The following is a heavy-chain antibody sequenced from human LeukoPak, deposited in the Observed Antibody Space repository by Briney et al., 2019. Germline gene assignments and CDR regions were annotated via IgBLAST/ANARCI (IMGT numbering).Heavy chain of an antibody. CDR1: GYTFTSYP. J-gene: IGHJ4*02. Sequence: ASVKVSCKASGYTFTSYPISWVRQAPGQGLEWMGWINANSGDTKCAQKFQGRVTMTRDTSISTAYMELSRLSSDDTAVYYCARLKPPDEFWGQGTLVTVSS. D-gene: IGHD3-10*01. V-gene: IGHV1-2*02. CDR2: INANSGDT. CDR3: ARLKPPDEF.